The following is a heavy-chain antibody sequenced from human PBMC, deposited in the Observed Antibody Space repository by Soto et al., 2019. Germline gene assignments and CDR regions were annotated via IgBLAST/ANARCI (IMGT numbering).Heavy chain of an antibody. D-gene: IGHD2-2*01. CDR1: GFTFDDYT. J-gene: IGHJ4*02. CDR3: AKEGYCSITSCRYFDY. CDR2: INWNGVNV. V-gene: IGHV3-9*01. Sequence: PGGSLRLSCAASGFTFDDYTMHWVRQAPGKGLEWVSSINWNGVNVAYADSVKGRFTISRDNAKNSLYLQMNSVRPEDTALYYCAKEGYCSITSCRYFDYWGQGTLVTVSS.